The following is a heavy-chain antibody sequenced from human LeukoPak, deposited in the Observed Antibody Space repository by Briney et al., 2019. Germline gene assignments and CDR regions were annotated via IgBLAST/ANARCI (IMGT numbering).Heavy chain of an antibody. Sequence: GGSLRLSCAASGFTFSNYAMNWVRQAPGKGLEWVSSISGSGDDPSYADSVKGRFTISRDNSRNTLYLQMNSLRAEDTAVFYCARDQYDTWSRRGNFDSWGQGTLVIASS. CDR3: ARDQYDTWSRRGNFDS. V-gene: IGHV3-23*01. D-gene: IGHD3-3*01. CDR1: GFTFSNYA. J-gene: IGHJ4*02. CDR2: ISGSGDDP.